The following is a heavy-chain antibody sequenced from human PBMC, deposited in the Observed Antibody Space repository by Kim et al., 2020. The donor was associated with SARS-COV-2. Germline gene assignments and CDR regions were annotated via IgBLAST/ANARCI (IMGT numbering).Heavy chain of an antibody. J-gene: IGHJ4*02. D-gene: IGHD3-22*01. CDR1: GFIFSNYY. CDR3: ARSPYYDVQFAS. Sequence: GGSLRLFCAASGFIFSNYYMGWVRQAPGKGLEWVANIKQDGSEEYYVRSMRGRFTISRDNARNSVYLQIHSLRTEDTAAYYCARSPYYDVQFASWRKGTLVTVSS. CDR2: IKQDGSEE. V-gene: IGHV3-7*01.